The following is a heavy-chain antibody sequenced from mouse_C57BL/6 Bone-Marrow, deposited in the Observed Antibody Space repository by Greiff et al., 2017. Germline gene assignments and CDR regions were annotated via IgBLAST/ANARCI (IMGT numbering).Heavy chain of an antibody. J-gene: IGHJ3*01. CDR3: ARDYYGSSYPIAY. D-gene: IGHD1-1*01. CDR1: GFTFSSYA. V-gene: IGHV5-4*01. CDR2: ISDGGSYT. Sequence: EVQRVESGGGLVKPGGSLKLSCAASGFTFSSYAMSWVRQTPEKRLEWVATISDGGSYTYYPDNVKGRFTISRDNAKNNLYLQMSHLKSEDTAMYYCARDYYGSSYPIAYWGQGTLVTVSA.